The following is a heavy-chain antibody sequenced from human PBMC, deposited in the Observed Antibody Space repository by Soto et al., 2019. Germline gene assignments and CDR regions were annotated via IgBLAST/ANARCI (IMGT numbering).Heavy chain of an antibody. Sequence: GGSLRLSCAASGFTFSIYGMHWVRQAQGKGLEWVAVISYDGSNKYYADSVKGRFTISRDNSKNTLYLQMNSLRAEDTAVYYCAVTYYYDSSGPAVSFDYWGQGTLVTVSS. D-gene: IGHD3-22*01. CDR1: GFTFSIYG. J-gene: IGHJ4*02. CDR2: ISYDGSNK. CDR3: AVTYYYDSSGPAVSFDY. V-gene: IGHV3-30*03.